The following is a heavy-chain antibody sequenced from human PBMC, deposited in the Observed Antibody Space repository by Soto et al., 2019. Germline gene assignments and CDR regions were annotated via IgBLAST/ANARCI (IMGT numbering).Heavy chain of an antibody. CDR1: GFTFTRYS. J-gene: IGHJ4*02. Sequence: GGSLRLSCAAAGFTFTRYSMNWVRQAAGKGLEWVSSISSTTNYIYYGDSMKGRFTISRDNAKNSLYLEMNSLRAEDTAVYYCARESEDLTSNFDYWGQGTLVTVSS. CDR3: ARESEDLTSNFDY. V-gene: IGHV3-21*06. CDR2: ISSTTNYI.